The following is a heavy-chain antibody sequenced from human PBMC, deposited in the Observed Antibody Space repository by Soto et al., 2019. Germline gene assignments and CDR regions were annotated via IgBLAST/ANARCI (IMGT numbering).Heavy chain of an antibody. CDR2: ISFDGSNK. CDR3: AKDQGGGGSSSDY. Sequence: VQLLESGGGLVQPGGSLRLSCAASGFTFSTYGMHWVRQAPGKGLEWVAVISFDGSNKNYGDSVKGRFTISRDNSKNTLYLQMNSLRAEDTAVYYCAKDQGGGGSSSDYWGQGTLVTVSS. D-gene: IGHD3-16*01. J-gene: IGHJ4*02. V-gene: IGHV3-30*18. CDR1: GFTFSTYG.